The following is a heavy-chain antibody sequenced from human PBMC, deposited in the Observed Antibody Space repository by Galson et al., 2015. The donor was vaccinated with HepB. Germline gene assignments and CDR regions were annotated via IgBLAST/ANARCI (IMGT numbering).Heavy chain of an antibody. V-gene: IGHV1-18*01. CDR1: GYTFTSYG. CDR3: ARVVFRASVNYELPDYFDY. CDR2: ISAYNGNT. Sequence: SVKVSCKASGYTFTSYGISWVRQAPGQGLEWMGWISAYNGNTNYAQKLQGRVTMTTDTSTSTAYMELRSLRSDDTAVYYCARVVFRASVNYELPDYFDYWGQGTLVTVSS. J-gene: IGHJ4*02. D-gene: IGHD3-3*01.